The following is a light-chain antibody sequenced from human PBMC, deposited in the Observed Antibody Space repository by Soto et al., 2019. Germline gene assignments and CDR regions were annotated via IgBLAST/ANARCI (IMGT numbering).Light chain of an antibody. CDR3: QQYNNWPFS. J-gene: IGKJ5*01. CDR1: QGVTTN. V-gene: IGKV3-15*01. CDR2: DVS. Sequence: VMTQAPATLSVSPGERATLSCRAGQGVTTNFAWYQQKSGQSPRLLIYDVSIRATGVPARFSGTGSETDFTLTISGLQSEDSAVYFCQQYNNWPFSFGQGTLPEIK.